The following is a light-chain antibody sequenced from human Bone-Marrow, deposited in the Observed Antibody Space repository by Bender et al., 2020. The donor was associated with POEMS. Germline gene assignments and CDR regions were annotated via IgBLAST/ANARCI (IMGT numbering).Light chain of an antibody. CDR2: RNN. V-gene: IGLV1-44*01. CDR1: NANIGTEY. CDR3: AVWDDSLNGWV. Sequence: QSVLTQPPSASGTPGQTVTLSCSGSNANIGTEYVYWYQQLPGTAPKLVIYRNNQRPSGVPDRFSGSRSGTSASLAISGLQSEDEADYYCAVWDDSLNGWVFGGGTKLTVL. J-gene: IGLJ3*02.